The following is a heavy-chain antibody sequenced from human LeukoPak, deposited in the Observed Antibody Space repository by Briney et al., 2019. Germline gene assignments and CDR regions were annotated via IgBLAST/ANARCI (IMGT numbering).Heavy chain of an antibody. D-gene: IGHD6-19*01. J-gene: IGHJ4*02. CDR3: AMKTAVAGTLDY. CDR1: GGSISSYY. Sequence: SETLSLTCTVSGGSISSYYWSWIRQPPGKGLEWIGYIYYSGSTNYNPSLKSRVTISVDTSKNQFSLKLSSVTAADTAVYYCAMKTAVAGTLDYWGQGTLVTVSS. CDR2: IYYSGST. V-gene: IGHV4-59*08.